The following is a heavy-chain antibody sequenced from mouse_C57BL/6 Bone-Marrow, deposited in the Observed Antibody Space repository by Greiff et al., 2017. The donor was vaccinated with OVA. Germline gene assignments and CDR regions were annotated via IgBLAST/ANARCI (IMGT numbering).Heavy chain of an antibody. Sequence: QVQLQQPGAELVMPGASVKLSCKASGYTFTSYWMHWVKQRPGQGLEWIGEIDPSDSYTNYNQKFKGKSTLTVDKSSSTAYMQLSSLTSEDSAVYYCARGTAQATLDYFDYWGQGTTLTVSS. J-gene: IGHJ2*01. CDR1: GYTFTSYW. CDR2: IDPSDSYT. CDR3: ARGTAQATLDYFDY. V-gene: IGHV1-69*01. D-gene: IGHD3-2*02.